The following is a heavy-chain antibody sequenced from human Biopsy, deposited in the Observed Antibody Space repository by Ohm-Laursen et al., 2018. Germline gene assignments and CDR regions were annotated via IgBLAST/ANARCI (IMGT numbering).Heavy chain of an antibody. J-gene: IGHJ5*02. V-gene: IGHV4-39*01. D-gene: IGHD3-22*01. CDR1: GGSISNNNCF. CDR3: ARDYDTSGYYYVS. CDR2: IIYSGST. Sequence: SGTLSLTCTVSGGSISNNNCFWGWLRQPPGQGLEWIGSIIYSGSTHSKPSLKSRLTISADTSKNQFSLKLNSVTAADTAVYYCARDYDTSGYYYVSWGQGTLVTVSS.